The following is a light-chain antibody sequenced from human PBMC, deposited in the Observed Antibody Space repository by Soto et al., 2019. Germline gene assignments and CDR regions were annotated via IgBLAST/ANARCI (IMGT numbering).Light chain of an antibody. V-gene: IGKV1-8*01. CDR3: LQDYNYTWT. J-gene: IGKJ1*01. CDR1: QGISSY. Sequence: IPMTQYTASFSASTGARVTITCRASQGISSYLAWYQQKPGKAPKLLIYAASTLQSGVPSRFSGSGSGTDFTLTISSLQPEDFATYYCLQDYNYTWTFGQGTKVDIK. CDR2: AAS.